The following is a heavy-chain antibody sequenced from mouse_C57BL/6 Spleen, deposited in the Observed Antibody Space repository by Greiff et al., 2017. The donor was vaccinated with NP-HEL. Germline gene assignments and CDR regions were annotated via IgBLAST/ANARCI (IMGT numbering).Heavy chain of an antibody. D-gene: IGHD1-1*01. J-gene: IGHJ4*01. CDR1: GYAFSSSW. CDR3: ARGYYGSSYVGAMDY. CDR2: LYPGDGDT. Sequence: QVQLQQSGPELVKPGASVKISCKASGYAFSSSWMNWVKQRPGTGLEWIGRLYPGDGDTNYNGKFKGKATLTADKSSSTAYMQHSSLTSEDSAVYFCARGYYGSSYVGAMDYWGQGTSVTVSS. V-gene: IGHV1-82*01.